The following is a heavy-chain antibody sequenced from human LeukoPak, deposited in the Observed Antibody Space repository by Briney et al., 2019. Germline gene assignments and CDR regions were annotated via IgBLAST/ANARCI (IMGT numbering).Heavy chain of an antibody. V-gene: IGHV1-2*02. CDR1: GYTFTGYY. CDR3: ARAQPHCSSTSCYILGDFDY. J-gene: IGHJ4*02. Sequence: ASVKVSCKASGYTFTGYYMHWVRQAPGQGLEWMGSINPNSGGTNYAQKFQGGVTMTRDTSISTAYMELSRLRSGDTAVYYCARAQPHCSSTSCYILGDFDYWGQGTLVTVSS. CDR2: INPNSGGT. D-gene: IGHD2-2*02.